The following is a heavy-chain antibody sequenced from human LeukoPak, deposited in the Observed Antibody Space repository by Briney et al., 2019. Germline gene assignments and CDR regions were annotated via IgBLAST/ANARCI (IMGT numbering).Heavy chain of an antibody. CDR1: GFTFSSYS. V-gene: IGHV3-7*01. D-gene: IGHD6-13*01. CDR2: IKQDGSEK. J-gene: IGHJ2*01. CDR3: ARDSSSWQYYWYFDL. Sequence: PGGSLRLSCAASGFTFSSYSMNWVRQAPGKGLEWVANIKQDGSEKYYVDSVKGRFTISRDNAKNSLYLQMNSLRAEDTAVYYCARDSSSWQYYWYFDLWGRGTLVTVSS.